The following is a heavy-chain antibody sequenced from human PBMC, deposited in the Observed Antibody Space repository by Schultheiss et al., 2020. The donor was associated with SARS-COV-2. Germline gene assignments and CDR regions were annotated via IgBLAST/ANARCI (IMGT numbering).Heavy chain of an antibody. CDR3: ARGPTIQPDSSGP. J-gene: IGHJ5*02. Sequence: SETLSLTCTVSGGSISSSSYYWSWIRQPPGKGLEWIGYIYYSGSTNYNPSLKSRVTISVDTSKNQFSLKLSSVTAADTAVYYCARGPTIQPDSSGPWGQGTLVTVSS. CDR2: IYYSGST. V-gene: IGHV4-61*05. D-gene: IGHD3-22*01. CDR1: GGSISSSSYY.